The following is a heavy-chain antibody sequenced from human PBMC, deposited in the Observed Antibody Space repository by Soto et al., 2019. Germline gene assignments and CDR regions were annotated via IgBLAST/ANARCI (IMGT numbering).Heavy chain of an antibody. CDR1: GISLSAYW. CDR2: INEDGRST. J-gene: IGHJ4*02. V-gene: IGHV3-74*01. Sequence: EVQLVESGGGLVQPGGSLRLSCAASGISLSAYWMHWVRQVPGKGLEWIARINEDGRSTSYMDSVKGRFTISRDNARDTLYLTMNSLRLEDTAVYYCARGWVERLPRQPPSDYWGQGTLVTVSS. D-gene: IGHD3-3*01. CDR3: ARGWVERLPRQPPSDY.